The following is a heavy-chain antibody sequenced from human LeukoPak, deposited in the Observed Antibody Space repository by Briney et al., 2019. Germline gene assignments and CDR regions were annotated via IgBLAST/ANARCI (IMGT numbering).Heavy chain of an antibody. Sequence: GGSLRLSCAASGFTFSSYSMNWVRQAPGKGLEWVSYISSSSSTIYYADSVKGRFTISRDNAKNSLYLQMNSLRAEDTAVYYCARVRADVVVTKSPPDDAFDIWGQGTMVTVSS. D-gene: IGHD2-21*02. CDR3: ARVRADVVVTKSPPDDAFDI. V-gene: IGHV3-48*01. J-gene: IGHJ3*02. CDR2: ISSSSSTI. CDR1: GFTFSSYS.